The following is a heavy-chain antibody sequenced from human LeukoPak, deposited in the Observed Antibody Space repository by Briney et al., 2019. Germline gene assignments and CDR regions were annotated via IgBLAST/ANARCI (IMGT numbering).Heavy chain of an antibody. CDR2: ISGSGGST. D-gene: IGHD3-10*01. J-gene: IGHJ4*02. Sequence: PGGSLRLSCAASGFTFSSYAMSWVRQAPGKGLEWVSAISGSGGSTYYADSVKGRFTISRDNSKNTLYLQMNSLRAEDTAVYYCPKFKAYGSGRYYFDYWGQGTLVTVSS. CDR1: GFTFSSYA. V-gene: IGHV3-23*01. CDR3: PKFKAYGSGRYYFDY.